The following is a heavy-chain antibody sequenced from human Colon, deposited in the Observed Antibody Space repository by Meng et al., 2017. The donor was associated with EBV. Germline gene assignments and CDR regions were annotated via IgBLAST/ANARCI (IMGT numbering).Heavy chain of an antibody. CDR2: IYYSGST. CDR3: ARVSSGWDYFDY. CDR1: GGSVSSGGYY. J-gene: IGHJ4*02. D-gene: IGHD6-19*01. V-gene: IGHV4-31*03. Sequence: VQLQESGPGLVKPSQPLSLPCTVSGGSVSSGGYYWTWIRQHPGKGLEWFGHIYYSGSTFYNPSLKRRVIISIDTSKNQFSLNLRSVTAADTAVYYCARVSSGWDYFDYWGQGTLVTVSS.